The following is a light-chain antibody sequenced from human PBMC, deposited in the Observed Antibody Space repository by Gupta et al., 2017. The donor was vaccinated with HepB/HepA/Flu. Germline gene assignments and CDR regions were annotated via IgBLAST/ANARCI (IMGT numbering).Light chain of an antibody. CDR2: SNH. Sequence: SVLTTPPAASATTGQRVAISCSGSNSNIGTNTLTWYQHLPGTAPKLLFYSNHIRPSGVPGRSSGSKSGTSASLAISGLRSDDEADYYCSAWDDSLNGVVFGGGTKLTVL. V-gene: IGLV1-44*01. CDR3: SAWDDSLNGVV. J-gene: IGLJ2*01. CDR1: NSNIGTNT.